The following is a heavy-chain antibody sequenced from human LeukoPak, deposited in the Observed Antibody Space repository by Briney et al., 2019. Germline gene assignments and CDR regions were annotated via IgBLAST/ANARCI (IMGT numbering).Heavy chain of an antibody. D-gene: IGHD3-22*01. V-gene: IGHV4-34*01. CDR2: IKHSGST. CDR1: CGSFSGYH. CDR3: ARGQRLHYDSSGYKALSY. Sequence: SETLSLTCAVYCGSFSGYHWSWIRQPPGKGVEESGDIKHSGSTNYNPSLKSRVTISVDTSKNQFSLKLSSVTAADTAVYYCARGQRLHYDSSGYKALSYWGQGTLVTVSS. J-gene: IGHJ4*02.